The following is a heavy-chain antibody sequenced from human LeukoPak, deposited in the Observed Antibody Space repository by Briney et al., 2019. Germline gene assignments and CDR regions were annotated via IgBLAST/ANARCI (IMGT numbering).Heavy chain of an antibody. CDR1: GFTFSSYA. Sequence: GGSLRLSCAASGFTFSSYAMSWVRQAPGKGLEWVSAISGSGGSTYYADSVKGRFTISRDNSKNTLYLQMNSLRAEDTAVYYCARDKLWFGELLLDYWGQGTLVTVSS. CDR3: ARDKLWFGELLLDY. V-gene: IGHV3-23*01. CDR2: ISGSGGST. J-gene: IGHJ4*02. D-gene: IGHD3-10*01.